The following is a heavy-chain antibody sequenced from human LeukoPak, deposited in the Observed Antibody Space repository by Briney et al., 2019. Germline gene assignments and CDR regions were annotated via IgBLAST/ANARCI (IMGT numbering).Heavy chain of an antibody. CDR3: AKEWRGIQLWLGIDAFDI. J-gene: IGHJ3*02. Sequence: GGSLRLSCAASGLTFSSYGMHWVRQAPGKGLEWVAFIRYDGSNKYYADSVKGRFTISRDNSKNTLYLQMNSLRAEDTAVYYCAKEWRGIQLWLGIDAFDIWGQGTMVTVSS. V-gene: IGHV3-30*02. D-gene: IGHD5-18*01. CDR1: GLTFSSYG. CDR2: IRYDGSNK.